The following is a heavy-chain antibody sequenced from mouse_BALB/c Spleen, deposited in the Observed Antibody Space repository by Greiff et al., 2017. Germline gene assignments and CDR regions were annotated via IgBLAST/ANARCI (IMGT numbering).Heavy chain of an antibody. Sequence: DVMLVESGGGLVQPGGSMKLSCVASGFTFSNYWMNWVRQSPEKGLEWVAEIRLKSNNYATHYAESVKGRFTISRDDSKSSVYLQMNNLRAEDTGIYYCTRGHYYGRAFAYWGQGTLVTVSA. CDR2: IRLKSNNYAT. D-gene: IGHD1-1*01. CDR1: GFTFSNYW. CDR3: TRGHYYGRAFAY. J-gene: IGHJ3*01. V-gene: IGHV6-6*02.